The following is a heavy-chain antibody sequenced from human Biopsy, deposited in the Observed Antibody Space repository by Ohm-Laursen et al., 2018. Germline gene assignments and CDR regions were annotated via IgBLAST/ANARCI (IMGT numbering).Heavy chain of an antibody. J-gene: IGHJ4*02. CDR1: RDSISNYY. CDR2: ISYSGNT. Sequence: SDTLSLTCTVSRDSISNYYWTWIRQPPGEGLEWIGYISYSGNTNYNPSLKSRVTMSVDTSKNQFSLKVYSVTAADTAIYYCATTTMDTSGWYGNYFDSWGQGALVTVSS. CDR3: ATTTMDTSGWYGNYFDS. V-gene: IGHV4-59*08. D-gene: IGHD6-19*01.